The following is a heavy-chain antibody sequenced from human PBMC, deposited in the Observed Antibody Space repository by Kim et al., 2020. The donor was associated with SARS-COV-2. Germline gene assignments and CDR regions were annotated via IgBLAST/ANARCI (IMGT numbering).Heavy chain of an antibody. Sequence: GGSLRLSCAASGFTFSSYAMHWVRQAPGKGLEWVAVISYDGSNKYYADSVKGRFTISRDNSKNTLYLQMNSLRAEDTAVYYCARDQIRYCSGGSCYLVYWGQGTLVTVSS. D-gene: IGHD2-15*01. CDR1: GFTFSSYA. V-gene: IGHV3-30*04. J-gene: IGHJ4*02. CDR3: ARDQIRYCSGGSCYLVY. CDR2: ISYDGSNK.